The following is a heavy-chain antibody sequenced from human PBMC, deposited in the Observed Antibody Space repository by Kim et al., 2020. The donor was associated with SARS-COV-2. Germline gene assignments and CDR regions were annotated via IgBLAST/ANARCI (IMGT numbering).Heavy chain of an antibody. CDR3: ARAYSSGWAYFDY. CDR1: GFTFSSYS. Sequence: GGSLRLSCAASGFTFSSYSMNWVRQAPGKGLEWVSSISSSSSYIYYADSVKGRFTISRDNAKNSLYLQMNSLRAEVTAVYYCARAYSSGWAYFDYWGQGTLVTVSS. D-gene: IGHD6-19*01. V-gene: IGHV3-21*01. J-gene: IGHJ4*02. CDR2: ISSSSSYI.